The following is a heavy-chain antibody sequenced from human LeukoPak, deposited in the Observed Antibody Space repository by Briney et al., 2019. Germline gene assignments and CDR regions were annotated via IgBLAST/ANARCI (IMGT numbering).Heavy chain of an antibody. V-gene: IGHV3-30*02. CDR2: IRYDGSNK. CDR1: GFTFCSYG. Sequence: GGSLRLSCAASGFTFCSYGMHWVRQAPGKGLEWVAFIRYDGSNKYYADSVKGRFTISRDNSKNTLYLQMNSLRAEDTAVYYCAKRDSSSSGYNFDYWGQGTLVTVSS. D-gene: IGHD6-6*01. CDR3: AKRDSSSSGYNFDY. J-gene: IGHJ4*02.